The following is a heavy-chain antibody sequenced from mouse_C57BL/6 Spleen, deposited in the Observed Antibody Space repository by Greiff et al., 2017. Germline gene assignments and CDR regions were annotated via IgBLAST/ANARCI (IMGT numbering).Heavy chain of an antibody. V-gene: IGHV1-15*01. Sequence: VQLQQSGAELVRPGASVTLSCKASGYTFTDYEMHWVKQTPVHGLEWIGAIDPETGGTAYNQKFKGKAILTADKSSSTAYMELRSLTSEDSAVYYCTRASGSSYVGFAYWGQGTLVTVSA. CDR1: GYTFTDYE. J-gene: IGHJ3*01. CDR2: IDPETGGT. CDR3: TRASGSSYVGFAY. D-gene: IGHD1-1*01.